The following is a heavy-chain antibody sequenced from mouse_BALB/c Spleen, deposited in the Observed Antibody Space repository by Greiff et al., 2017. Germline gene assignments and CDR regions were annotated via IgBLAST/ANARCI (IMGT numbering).Heavy chain of an antibody. V-gene: IGHV3-2*02. J-gene: IGHJ2*01. D-gene: IGHD2-2*01. Sequence: EVKLVESGPGLVKPSQSLSLTCTVTGYSITSDYAWNWIRQFPGNKLEWMGYISYSGSTSYNPSLKSRISITRDTSKNQFFLQLNSVTTEDTATYYCARSGLDLFDYWGQGTTLTVSS. CDR1: GYSITSDYA. CDR2: ISYSGST. CDR3: ARSGLDLFDY.